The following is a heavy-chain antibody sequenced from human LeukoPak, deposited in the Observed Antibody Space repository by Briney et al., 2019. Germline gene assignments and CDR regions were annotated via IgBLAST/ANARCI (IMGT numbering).Heavy chain of an antibody. Sequence: GGSLRLSCVASGFTFSNYGMSWVRQAPGKGLEWVSAITGGGDGTYFADSVKGRFTISRDNSKNTLSLQMNSLRAEDTALYYCAKKTLSGSAFGIWGQGTMVTVSS. CDR3: AKKTLSGSAFGI. D-gene: IGHD3-10*01. CDR1: GFTFSNYG. CDR2: ITGGGDGT. J-gene: IGHJ3*02. V-gene: IGHV3-23*01.